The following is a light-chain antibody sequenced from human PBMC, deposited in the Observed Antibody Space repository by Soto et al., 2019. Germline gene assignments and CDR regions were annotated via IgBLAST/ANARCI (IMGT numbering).Light chain of an antibody. V-gene: IGKV4-1*01. Sequence: DIVMTQSPDSLAVSLGERATINCKSSQSVLYSSNNKNYLAWYQQKPGQPPKPLIYWASTRESGVPDRFSGGGSGTDFTLTISSLQAEDVAVYYCQQYFSSPLTFGGGTKVEIK. J-gene: IGKJ4*01. CDR1: QSVLYSSNNKNY. CDR2: WAS. CDR3: QQYFSSPLT.